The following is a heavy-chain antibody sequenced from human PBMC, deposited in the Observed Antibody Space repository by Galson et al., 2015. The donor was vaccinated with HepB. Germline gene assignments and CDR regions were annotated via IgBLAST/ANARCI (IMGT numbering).Heavy chain of an antibody. Sequence: SLRLSCAASGFTFSSHSMNWVRQAPGKGLEWLSYISGSSVSIYYADSVKGRFTISRDNDQNSLYLQMDSLRVEDTAVYYCARVCCTGGSCYGTGFDYWGQGILVTVSS. CDR3: ARVCCTGGSCYGTGFDY. V-gene: IGHV3-48*01. J-gene: IGHJ4*02. CDR2: ISGSSVSI. D-gene: IGHD2-15*01. CDR1: GFTFSSHS.